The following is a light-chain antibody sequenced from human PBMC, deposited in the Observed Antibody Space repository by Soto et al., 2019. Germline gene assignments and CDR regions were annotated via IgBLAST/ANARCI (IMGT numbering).Light chain of an antibody. CDR2: DAS. V-gene: IGKV1-5*01. J-gene: IGKJ1*01. CDR3: QQYNSYSWT. Sequence: DIQRTQSPSTLSASVGDTVIVTCRASQSISSWLAWYQQKPGKAPKLLIYDASSLESGVPSRFSGSGSGTEFTLTISGLQPDDFATYYCQQYNSYSWTFGQGTKVDIK. CDR1: QSISSW.